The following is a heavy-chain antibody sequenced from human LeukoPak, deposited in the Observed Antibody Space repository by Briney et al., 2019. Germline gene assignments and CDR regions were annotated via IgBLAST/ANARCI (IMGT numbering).Heavy chain of an antibody. CDR2: LYSGGDT. CDR1: GLTVSDNY. V-gene: IGHV3-53*01. D-gene: IGHD3-22*01. Sequence: GGSLRLSCAASGLTVSDNYMSWVRQAPGKGLEWVSVLYSGGDTFYADSVRGRFTVSRDNSKNTLYLQMNSLRAEDTAVYYCARRDVSGYYALDSWGQGFLVTVSS. J-gene: IGHJ4*02. CDR3: ARRDVSGYYALDS.